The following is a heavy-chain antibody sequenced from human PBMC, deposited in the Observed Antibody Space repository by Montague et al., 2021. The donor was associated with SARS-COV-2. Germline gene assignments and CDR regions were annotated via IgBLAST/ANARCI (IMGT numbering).Heavy chain of an antibody. CDR1: EFTFSDYS. D-gene: IGHD1-26*01. CDR2: INTGSSYI. V-gene: IGHV3-21*01. CDR3: AREPRGSGSRGYGMDL. Sequence: SLRLSCAASEFTFSDYSMNWVRQAPGKGLQWASSINTGSSYIYYADSVKGRFTISRDNARNSLFLQLNSLRAEDTAVYYCAREPRGSGSRGYGMDLWGQGTTVTVSS. J-gene: IGHJ6*02.